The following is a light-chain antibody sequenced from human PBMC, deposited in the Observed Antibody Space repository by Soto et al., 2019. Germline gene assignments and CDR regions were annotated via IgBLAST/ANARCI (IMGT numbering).Light chain of an antibody. CDR1: SGHSNYA. J-gene: IGLJ3*02. CDR2: LNSDGSH. V-gene: IGLV4-69*01. CDR3: QTWATGIRV. Sequence: QLVLTQSPSASASLGASVKLTCTLSSGHSNYAIAWHQQQPEKGPRYLMHLNSDGSHTKGDGIPDRFSGSSSGAERYLTISSLQSEDEADYYCQTWATGIRVFGGGTKLTVL.